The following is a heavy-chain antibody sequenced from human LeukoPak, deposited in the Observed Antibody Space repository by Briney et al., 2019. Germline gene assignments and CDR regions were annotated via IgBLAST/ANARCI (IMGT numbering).Heavy chain of an antibody. CDR1: GFTFDDYA. D-gene: IGHD6-25*01. CDR2: ISWNSGSI. V-gene: IGHV3-9*01. CDR3: AKTRRYSSVFDY. Sequence: GGSLRLSCAASGFTFDDYAMHWVRQAPGGGLEWVSGISWNSGSIGYADSVKGRFTISRDNAKNSLYLQMNRLRAEDTALYYCAKTRRYSSVFDYWGQGTLVTVSS. J-gene: IGHJ4*02.